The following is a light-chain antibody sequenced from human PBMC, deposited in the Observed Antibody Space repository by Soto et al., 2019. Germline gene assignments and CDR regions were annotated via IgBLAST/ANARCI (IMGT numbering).Light chain of an antibody. Sequence: EIVMTQSPATLSVSPWERATLSCRASQSVSSTYLAWYQQRPGQAPRLLIYGASTRATGIPARFSGSGSGTEFTLTISSLQSEDFAVYYCQQYNNWPPRTFGQGTKVDIK. J-gene: IGKJ1*01. V-gene: IGKV3-15*01. CDR3: QQYNNWPPRT. CDR2: GAS. CDR1: QSVSSTY.